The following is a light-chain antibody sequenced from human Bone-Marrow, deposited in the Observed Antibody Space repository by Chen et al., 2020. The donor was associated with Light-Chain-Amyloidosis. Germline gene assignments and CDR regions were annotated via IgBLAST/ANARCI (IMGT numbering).Light chain of an antibody. Sequence: SYVLTQPSSVSVAPGQPATIACGGRNIGSTSVHWYQQTPGQPPLVVVYDDSDRPSGIPERWSGSNSGNTATLAISMVEAGEEADHYCQVWDRRSDRPVFGGGTKLTVL. J-gene: IGLJ3*02. CDR3: QVWDRRSDRPV. CDR1: NIGSTS. V-gene: IGLV3-21*02. CDR2: DDS.